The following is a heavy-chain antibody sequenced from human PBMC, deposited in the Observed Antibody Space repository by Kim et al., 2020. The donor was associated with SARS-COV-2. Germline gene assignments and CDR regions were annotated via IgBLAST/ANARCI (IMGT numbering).Heavy chain of an antibody. Sequence: SETLSLTCTVSGGSIRSYYWSWIRRPPGKGLEWIGYIYSSGSTNYNPSLTSRVTISMDTSKNQFSLNLRSVTAADAAVYYCARITSGYTSPYHFDYWGQG. V-gene: IGHV4-59*01. CDR3: ARITSGYTSPYHFDY. D-gene: IGHD5-12*01. J-gene: IGHJ4*02. CDR2: IYSSGST. CDR1: GGSIRSYY.